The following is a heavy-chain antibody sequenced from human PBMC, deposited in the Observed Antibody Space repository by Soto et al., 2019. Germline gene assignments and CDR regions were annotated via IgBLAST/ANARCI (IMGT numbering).Heavy chain of an antibody. CDR3: ARDSAGLCSGGSCYSGWFDP. J-gene: IGHJ5*02. V-gene: IGHV1-69*13. Sequence: ASVKVSCNASGGTFSSYAISWVRQAPGQGLEWMGGIIPIFGTANYAQKFQGRVTITADESTSTAYMELSSLRSEDTAVYYCARDSAGLCSGGSCYSGWFDPWGQGTLVTVSS. CDR1: GGTFSSYA. CDR2: IIPIFGTA. D-gene: IGHD2-15*01.